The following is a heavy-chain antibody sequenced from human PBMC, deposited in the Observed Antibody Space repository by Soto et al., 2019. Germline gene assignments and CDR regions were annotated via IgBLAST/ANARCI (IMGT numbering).Heavy chain of an antibody. CDR1: GASIRSYY. D-gene: IGHD6-13*01. Sequence: SDTLSLTCSVSGASIRSYYWSWVLQRPVKGLEWIGYIYYSGSTNYNPSLKSRVTISVDTSKNQFSLKLSSVTAADTAVYYCARAKAPLYSSSWYWFDPWGQGTLVTVSS. V-gene: IGHV4-59*08. CDR2: IYYSGST. CDR3: ARAKAPLYSSSWYWFDP. J-gene: IGHJ5*02.